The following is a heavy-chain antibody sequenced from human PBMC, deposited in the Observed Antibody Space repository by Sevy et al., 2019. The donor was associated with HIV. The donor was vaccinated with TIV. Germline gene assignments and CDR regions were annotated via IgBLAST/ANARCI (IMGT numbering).Heavy chain of an antibody. Sequence: GGSLRLSCAASGFSFSGYNMNGVRQAPGKGLDWVSYLSSSTSTIHYADSVKGRFTISRDNAKNSLFLQMNSLRDEDTAVYYCARDSSWNYDSYFYGMDVWGQGTTVTVSS. CDR2: LSSSTSTI. J-gene: IGHJ6*02. V-gene: IGHV3-48*02. D-gene: IGHD1-7*01. CDR1: GFSFSGYN. CDR3: ARDSSWNYDSYFYGMDV.